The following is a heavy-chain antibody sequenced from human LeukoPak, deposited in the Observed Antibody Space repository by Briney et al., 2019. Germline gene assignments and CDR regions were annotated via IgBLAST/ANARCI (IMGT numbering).Heavy chain of an antibody. V-gene: IGHV4-38-2*02. CDR3: ARGPRYGGNSFRLDY. CDR2: IYHGGST. CDR1: GHSIINSYY. J-gene: IGHJ4*02. Sequence: SETLSLTCTVSGHSIINSYYWGWIRQPPGKGLEWIGSIYHGGSTYYNPSVKSRVTISVDTSKNQFSLKLNSVTAADTAVYYCARGPRYGGNSFRLDYWGQGTLVTVSS. D-gene: IGHD4-23*01.